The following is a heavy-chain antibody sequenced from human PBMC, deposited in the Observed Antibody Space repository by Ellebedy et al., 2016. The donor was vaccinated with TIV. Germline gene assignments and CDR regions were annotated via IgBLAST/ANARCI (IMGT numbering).Heavy chain of an antibody. V-gene: IGHV3-7*01. CDR1: GFTFSSYW. CDR2: IKQDGSEK. Sequence: GGSLRLXCAGSGFTFSSYWMSWVRQAPGKGLEWVANIKQDGSEKYYVDSVKGRFTISRDNAENSLYLQMNSLRVDDTAVYYCARAIGSGSSLWGQGTMVTVSS. J-gene: IGHJ3*01. D-gene: IGHD1-26*01. CDR3: ARAIGSGSSL.